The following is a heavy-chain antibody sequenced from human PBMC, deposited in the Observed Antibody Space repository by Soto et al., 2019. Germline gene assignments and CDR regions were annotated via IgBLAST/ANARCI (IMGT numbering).Heavy chain of an antibody. D-gene: IGHD1-1*01. CDR2: IYYSGST. J-gene: IGHJ6*02. CDR1: GGSISSSSYY. V-gene: IGHV4-39*01. Sequence: SETLSLTYTVSGGSISSSSYYWGWIRQPPGKGLEWIGSIYYSGSTYYNPSLKSRVTISVDTSKNQFSLKLSSVTAADTAVYYCARHREHSDYYYGMNVWGQGTTVTVSS. CDR3: ARHREHSDYYYGMNV.